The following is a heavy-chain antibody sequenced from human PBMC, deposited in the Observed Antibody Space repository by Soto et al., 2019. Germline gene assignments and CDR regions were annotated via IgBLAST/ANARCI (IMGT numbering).Heavy chain of an antibody. D-gene: IGHD3-16*01. V-gene: IGHV4-59*08. CDR2: LYYSGST. Sequence: QVQLQESGPGLVKPSETLSLSCSVSGGSISGHYWSWVRQTPGKGLEWIGYLYYSGSTNYNPSLKSRVTLSAATSKIHFSLRLTSVTAADSAVYYCARGPYYDLIWNYYYMDVWGKGTTVTVSS. CDR1: GGSISGHY. J-gene: IGHJ6*03. CDR3: ARGPYYDLIWNYYYMDV.